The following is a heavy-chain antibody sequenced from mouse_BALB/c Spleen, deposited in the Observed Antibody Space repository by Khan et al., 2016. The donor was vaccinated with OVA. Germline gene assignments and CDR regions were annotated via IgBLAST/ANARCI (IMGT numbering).Heavy chain of an antibody. CDR2: ISSAGDYT. V-gene: IGHV5-6*01. CDR3: ASHLTGSFAY. D-gene: IGHD4-1*01. Sequence: EVELVESGGDLVKPGGSLKLSCAASGFTFSSYGMSLVRQTPDKRLEWVATISSAGDYTYYPDNVKGRFTISRDNAKNTLYLQMSSLKSEDTAMFYCASHLTGSFAYWGQGTLVTVSA. J-gene: IGHJ3*01. CDR1: GFTFSSYG.